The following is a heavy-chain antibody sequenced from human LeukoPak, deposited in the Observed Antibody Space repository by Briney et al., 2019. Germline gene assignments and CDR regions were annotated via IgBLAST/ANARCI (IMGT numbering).Heavy chain of an antibody. V-gene: IGHV4-39*07. CDR2: IYYSGST. Sequence: SETLSLTCAVSGDSISSGDYSWGWIRQPPGKGLEWIGSIYYSGSTYYNPSLKSRVTISVDTSKNQFSLKLSSVTAADTAVYYCARDITGSFDYWGQGNLVTVSS. D-gene: IGHD1-14*01. CDR3: ARDITGSFDY. CDR1: GDSISSGDYS. J-gene: IGHJ4*02.